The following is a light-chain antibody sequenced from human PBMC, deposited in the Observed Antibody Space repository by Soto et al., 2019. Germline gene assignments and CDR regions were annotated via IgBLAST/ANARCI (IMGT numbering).Light chain of an antibody. V-gene: IGKV3-20*01. CDR1: PSISTY. Sequence: ETFLPKSPATMSWSPGTRANLSCRAIPSISTYLAWYQHKPGQAPRLLIAGASNTATGIPDRVSGSGSGTDFTLTISRVEAEDFAVYYCQQYARMTFGQGTKVDIK. J-gene: IGKJ1*01. CDR3: QQYARMT. CDR2: GAS.